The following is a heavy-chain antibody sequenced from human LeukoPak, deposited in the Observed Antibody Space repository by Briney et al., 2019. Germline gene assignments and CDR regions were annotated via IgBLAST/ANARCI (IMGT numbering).Heavy chain of an antibody. J-gene: IGHJ4*02. CDR2: MFHSGSP. V-gene: IGHV4-59*11. D-gene: IGHD3-10*01. CDR1: GGSIRSHY. Sequence: SETLSLTCTVSGGSIRSHYWMWIRQPPGKGLEWIGYMFHSGSPNYNPSLKSRLTISIDTSKNQFSLRLSSVTAADTAVYYCANGDYYGAGRAHYWGQGILVTVSS. CDR3: ANGDYYGAGRAHY.